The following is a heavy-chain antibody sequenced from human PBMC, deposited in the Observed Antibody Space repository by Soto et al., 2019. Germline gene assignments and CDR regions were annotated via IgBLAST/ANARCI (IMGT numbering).Heavy chain of an antibody. Sequence: XETLSLTCPVSGVSSRSYYWSWIRQPPGKGLEWIGYIYYGGSTNYNPSLKSRVTISADTSKNRFSLKLSSLTAADTAVYYCARERSIWNYFDYWGQGTLVTVSS. V-gene: IGHV4-59*01. CDR3: ARERSIWNYFDY. D-gene: IGHD3-3*01. CDR2: IYYGGST. CDR1: GVSSRSYY. J-gene: IGHJ4*02.